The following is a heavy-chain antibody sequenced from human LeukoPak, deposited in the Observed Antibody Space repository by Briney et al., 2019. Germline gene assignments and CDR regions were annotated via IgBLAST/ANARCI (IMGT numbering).Heavy chain of an antibody. CDR3: ARRGGGGNPTDGAFDI. CDR2: IYYSGST. CDR1: GGSISSYY. D-gene: IGHD4-23*01. J-gene: IGHJ3*02. Sequence: SETLSLTCTVSGGSISSYYWSWIRQPPGKGLEWIGYIYYSGSTNYNPSLKSRVTISVDTSKNQVSLKLTSVTAADTAVYYCARRGGGGNPTDGAFDIWGQGTMVTVSS. V-gene: IGHV4-59*08.